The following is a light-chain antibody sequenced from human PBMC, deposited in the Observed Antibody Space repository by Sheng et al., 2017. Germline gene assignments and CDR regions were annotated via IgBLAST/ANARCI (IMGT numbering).Light chain of an antibody. CDR2: KDT. J-gene: IGLJ2*01. CDR3: QSADSSGSVV. V-gene: IGLV3-25*03. Sequence: SFDLTQPPSVSVSPGQTARITCSGDALSNQIVHRYQQRPGQAPILVIYKDTERPSGIPERFSGSRAETTVTLAISGVQAEDEADYYCQSADSSGSVVFGGGTKVTVL. CDR1: ALSNQI.